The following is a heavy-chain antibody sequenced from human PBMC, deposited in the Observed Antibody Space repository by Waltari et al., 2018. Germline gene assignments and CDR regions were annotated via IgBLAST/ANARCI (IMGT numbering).Heavy chain of an antibody. CDR1: GFTFSRSR. CDR3: ARDKYSSSSHGMDV. D-gene: IGHD6-6*01. Sequence: EVQLVESGGGLVKPGGSLRLSCPASGFTFSRSRMTWFRQAPGKGLEWVSSISSSSSYIDYADSVKGRFTISRDNAKNSLYLQMNSLRAEDTAVYYCARDKYSSSSHGMDVWGQGTTVTVSS. CDR2: ISSSSSYI. J-gene: IGHJ6*02. V-gene: IGHV3-21*01.